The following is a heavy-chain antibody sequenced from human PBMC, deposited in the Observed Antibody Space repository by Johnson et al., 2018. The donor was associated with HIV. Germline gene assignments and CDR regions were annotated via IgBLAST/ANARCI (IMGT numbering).Heavy chain of an antibody. V-gene: IGHV3-53*01. CDR3: AKDPYYETSAYYDDAFDI. J-gene: IGHJ3*02. CDR1: GFTVSSNY. Sequence: VQLVESGGGLIQPGGSLRLSCAASGFTVSSNYMSWVRQAPGKGLEWVSGINWSGGSTAYADSVKGRFTISRDTSKNMLYLQMNSLRAEDTAVYYCAKDPYYETSAYYDDAFDIWGQGTMVTVSS. CDR2: INWSGGST. D-gene: IGHD3-22*01.